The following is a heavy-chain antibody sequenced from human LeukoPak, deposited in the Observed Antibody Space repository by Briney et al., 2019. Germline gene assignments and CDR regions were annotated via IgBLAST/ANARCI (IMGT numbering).Heavy chain of an antibody. CDR2: IWYGGSNK. J-gene: IGHJ3*02. CDR3: ARDGGTDAFDI. V-gene: IGHV3-33*08. Sequence: GGSLRLSCAASGFTFSSYGMHWVRQAPSKGLEWVAVIWYGGSNKYYADSVKGRFTISRDNAENSLYLQMNSLRAEDTAVYYCARDGGTDAFDIWGQGTMVTVSS. CDR1: GFTFSSYG. D-gene: IGHD3-16*01.